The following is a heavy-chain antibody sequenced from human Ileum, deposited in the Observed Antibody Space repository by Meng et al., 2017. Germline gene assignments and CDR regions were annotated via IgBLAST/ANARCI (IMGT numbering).Heavy chain of an antibody. CDR1: GYTFRNYP. CDR2: INAGNGNI. Sequence: QVQLVQAGTEVKEGGASVKVSCTASGYTFRNYPLHWVRQAPGQRPEWMGWINAGNGNIKISQKFQGRITITSDTSATAYMELSSLRSEDTAVYFCARENDNWNYFDYWGQGSLVTVSS. D-gene: IGHD1-1*01. J-gene: IGHJ4*02. CDR3: ARENDNWNYFDY. V-gene: IGHV1-3*01.